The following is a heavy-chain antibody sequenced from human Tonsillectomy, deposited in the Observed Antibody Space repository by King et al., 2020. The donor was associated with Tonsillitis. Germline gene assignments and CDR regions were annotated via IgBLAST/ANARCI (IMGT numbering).Heavy chain of an antibody. CDR2: IYYSGST. CDR1: GGSISTTSYY. Sequence: QLQESGPGLVKPSETLSLTCTVSGGSISTTSYYWGWIRQPPGKGLEWIGNIYYSGSTYYNPSLKRRVTISVDTSKNQFSLKLSSVTAADTAVYYCARLRQQLARLYFDYWGQGTLVTVSS. CDR3: ARLRQQLARLYFDY. J-gene: IGHJ4*02. D-gene: IGHD6-13*01. V-gene: IGHV4-39*07.